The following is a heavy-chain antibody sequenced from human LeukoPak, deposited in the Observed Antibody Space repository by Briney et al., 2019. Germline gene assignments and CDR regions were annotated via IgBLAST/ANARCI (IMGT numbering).Heavy chain of an antibody. CDR3: ARGGNYWPQWWFDP. V-gene: IGHV4-59*01. CDR1: GGSISNYY. CDR2: IYYSGST. Sequence: SETLSVTCTVSGGSISNYYWSWIRQPPGKGLEWIGYIYYSGSTNYNPSLKSRVTISVDASKNQFSLELNSVTPADTAVYYCARGGNYWPQWWFDPWGRGTLVSVSS. J-gene: IGHJ5*02. D-gene: IGHD1-26*01.